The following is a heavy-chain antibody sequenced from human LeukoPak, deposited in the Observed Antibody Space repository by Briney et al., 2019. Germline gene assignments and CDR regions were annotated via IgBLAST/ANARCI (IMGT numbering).Heavy chain of an antibody. V-gene: IGHV3-30*18. J-gene: IGHJ4*02. CDR1: GFTFSSYG. Sequence: PGGSLRLSCAASGFTFSSYGMHWVRQAPGKGLEWVAAISYDGSNKYYVDSVKGRFTISRDNSKNTLYLQMNSLRPEDTAVYYCAKDRGEQWLVTSFDYWGQGTLVTVSS. CDR3: AKDRGEQWLVTSFDY. CDR2: ISYDGSNK. D-gene: IGHD6-19*01.